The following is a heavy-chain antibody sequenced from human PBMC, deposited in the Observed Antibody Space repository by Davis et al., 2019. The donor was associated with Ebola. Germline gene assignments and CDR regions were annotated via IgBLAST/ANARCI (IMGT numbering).Heavy chain of an antibody. D-gene: IGHD3-10*01. V-gene: IGHV3-33*01. CDR2: IWYDGSNK. J-gene: IGHJ4*02. CDR3: AVEWFGELVGY. CDR1: GFTFSSYG. Sequence: GGSLRLSCIASGFTFSSYGMHWVRQAPGKGLEWVAVIWYDGSNKYYADSVKGRFTLSRDNSKNTLYLQMNSLRAEDTAVYYCAVEWFGELVGYWGQGTLVTVSS.